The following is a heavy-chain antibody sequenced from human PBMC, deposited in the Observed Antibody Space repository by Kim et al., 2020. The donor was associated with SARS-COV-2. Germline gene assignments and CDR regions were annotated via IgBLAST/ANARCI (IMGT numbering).Heavy chain of an antibody. CDR3: ARGGGYCGGDCYGIDY. CDR1: GFTFSSYT. J-gene: IGHJ4*02. Sequence: GGSLRLSCAASGFTFSSYTINWVRQAPGRGLEWVSSISGSSNYIYYADSVRGRFAISRDDAKNSVYLQVNSVRDEDTAVYYCARGGGYCGGDCYGIDYWGQGTLVTVSS. CDR2: ISGSSNYI. D-gene: IGHD2-21*02. V-gene: IGHV3-21*01.